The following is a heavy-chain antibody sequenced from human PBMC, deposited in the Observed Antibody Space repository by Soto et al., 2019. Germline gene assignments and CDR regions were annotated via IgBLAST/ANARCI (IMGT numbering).Heavy chain of an antibody. CDR1: GFTFSSYA. Sequence: GGSLRLSCAASGFTFSSYAMHWVRQAPGKGLEWVAVISYDGSNKYYADSVKGRFTISRDNSKNTLYLQMNSLRAEDTAVYYCARDVERNQGYYYYGMDVWGQGTTVTVSS. J-gene: IGHJ6*02. CDR3: ARDVERNQGYYYYGMDV. CDR2: ISYDGSNK. D-gene: IGHD1-1*01. V-gene: IGHV3-30-3*01.